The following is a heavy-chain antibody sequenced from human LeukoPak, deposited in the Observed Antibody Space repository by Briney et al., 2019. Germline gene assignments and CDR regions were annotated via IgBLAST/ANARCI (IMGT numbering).Heavy chain of an antibody. CDR1: GFTFSSYT. CDR2: ISTSSSYI. V-gene: IGHV3-21*01. CDR3: ARERSCPDGTCCSYFDF. Sequence: RPGGSLRLSCAASGFTFSSYTMNWVRQAPGKGLEWVSSISTSSSYIYYADSVKGRFTISRDNAKNSLSLQMNSLRDEDAAVYYCARERSCPDGTCCSYFDFWGQGTLVTVSS. J-gene: IGHJ4*02. D-gene: IGHD2-8*01.